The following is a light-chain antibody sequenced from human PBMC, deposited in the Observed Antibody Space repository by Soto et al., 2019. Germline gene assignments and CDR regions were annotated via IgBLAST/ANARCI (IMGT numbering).Light chain of an antibody. J-gene: IGKJ2*01. CDR2: GAS. V-gene: IGKV3-15*01. CDR1: QTVSSN. Sequence: EIVMTQSPATLSVSPGEGATLSCRASQTVSSNLAWYQQKPGQAPRLLIHGASTRATGVPARFSGSGSGTECTLTISSRQSEDFAVYYCQQYHNWPPQYTFGQGTKLHI. CDR3: QQYHNWPPQYT.